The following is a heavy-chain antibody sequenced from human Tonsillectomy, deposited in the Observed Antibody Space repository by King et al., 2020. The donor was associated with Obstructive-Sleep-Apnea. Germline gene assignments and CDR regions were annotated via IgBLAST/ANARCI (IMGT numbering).Heavy chain of an antibody. CDR2: ISWNSGTI. J-gene: IGHJ6*02. CDR3: VKGDYGSGQSGGDV. Sequence: VQLVESGGGLVQPGRSLRLSCAVSGFTFADYAMHWVRQAPGKGLEWVSCISWNSGTIGYVDSVKGRFTISRDNAKNSLYLQMNSLRAEDTALYYCVKGDYGSGQSGGDVWGQGTTVTVSS. CDR1: GFTFADYA. D-gene: IGHD3-10*01. V-gene: IGHV3-9*01.